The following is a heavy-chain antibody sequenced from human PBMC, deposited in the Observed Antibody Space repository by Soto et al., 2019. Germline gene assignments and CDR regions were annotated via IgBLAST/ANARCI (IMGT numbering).Heavy chain of an antibody. Sequence: QVQLVQSGAEVKKPGASVKLSCKASGYTFTRYYMHWVRQAPGQGLEWMGMINPSGGSTSSAQKFQGRVTVTRDTSTSTVYMELSSLRSEDTAVYFCARNGWGDIWGQGSMVTVS. J-gene: IGHJ3*02. V-gene: IGHV1-46*01. CDR2: INPSGGST. D-gene: IGHD6-19*01. CDR1: GYTFTRYY. CDR3: ARNGWGDI.